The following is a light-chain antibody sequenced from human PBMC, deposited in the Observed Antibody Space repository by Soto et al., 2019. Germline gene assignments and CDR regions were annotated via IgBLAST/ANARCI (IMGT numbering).Light chain of an antibody. Sequence: DIQMTQSPPTLSASVGDRVTISCRASRITGNWLAWYQQKPGKAPKLLIYGASTLESGVPSRFSGSGSGTEFTLTISGLQPDDFATYYCQQYHTYSFGQGTHVEIK. CDR3: QQYHTYS. V-gene: IGKV1-5*03. CDR2: GAS. J-gene: IGKJ2*01. CDR1: RITGNW.